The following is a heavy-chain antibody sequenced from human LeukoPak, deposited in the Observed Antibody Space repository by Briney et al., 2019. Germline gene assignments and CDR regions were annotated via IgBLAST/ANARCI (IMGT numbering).Heavy chain of an antibody. CDR3: ARARWLQAAVY. V-gene: IGHV1-2*02. CDR2: INPNSGGT. J-gene: IGHJ4*02. CDR1: GYTFTGYY. Sequence: ASVTVSCTASGYTFTGYYMHWVRQAPGQGLEWMGWINPNSGGTNYAQKFQGRVTMTRDTSISTAYMELSRLRSDGTAVYYCARARWLQAAVYWGQGTLVTVSS. D-gene: IGHD5-24*01.